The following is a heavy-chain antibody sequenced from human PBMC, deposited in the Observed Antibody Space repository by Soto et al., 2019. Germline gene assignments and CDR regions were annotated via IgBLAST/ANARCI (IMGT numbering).Heavy chain of an antibody. CDR1: GYSFTSYW. CDR2: IYPGDSDT. V-gene: IGHV5-51*01. J-gene: IGHJ4*02. D-gene: IGHD6-13*01. CDR3: ARRIYSSSFFLDY. Sequence: GESLKISCNGSGYSFTSYWIGWVRQMPGKGLEWMGIIYPGDSDTRYSPSFQGQVTISADKSISTAYLQWSSLKASDTAMYYCARRIYSSSFFLDYWGQGTLVTVSS.